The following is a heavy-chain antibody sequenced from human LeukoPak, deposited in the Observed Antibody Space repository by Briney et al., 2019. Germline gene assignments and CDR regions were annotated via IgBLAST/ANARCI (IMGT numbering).Heavy chain of an antibody. CDR1: GYPISSGYY. CDR3: ARDRDSSGYYLYPDAFDV. Sequence: SETLSLTCDVSGYPISSGYYWGWIRQPPGKGLEWIGSIYHSGSTYYNPSLKSRVTISVDKSKNQFSLKLSSVTAADTAVYYCARDRDSSGYYLYPDAFDVWGQGTMVTVSS. D-gene: IGHD3-22*01. CDR2: IYHSGST. V-gene: IGHV4-38-2*02. J-gene: IGHJ3*01.